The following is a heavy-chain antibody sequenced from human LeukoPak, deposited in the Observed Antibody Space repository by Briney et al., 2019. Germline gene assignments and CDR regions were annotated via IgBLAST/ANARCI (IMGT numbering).Heavy chain of an antibody. CDR3: ARDQGGELVPDY. V-gene: IGHV1-2*02. CDR2: INPNSGGT. Sequence: ASVKVCCKASGYTFTGYYMHWVRQAPGQGLEWMGWINPNSGGTNYAQGFQGRVTMTRDTSISTAYMELSRLRSDDTAVYYCARDQGGELVPDYWGQGTLVTVSS. J-gene: IGHJ4*02. CDR1: GYTFTGYY. D-gene: IGHD1-1*01.